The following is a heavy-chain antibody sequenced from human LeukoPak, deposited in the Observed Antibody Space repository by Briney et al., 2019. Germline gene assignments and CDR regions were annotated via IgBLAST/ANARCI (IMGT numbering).Heavy chain of an antibody. J-gene: IGHJ5*02. CDR1: GGTFSSYA. Sequence: SVKVSCKASGGTFSSYAISWVRQAPGQGLEWMGGIIPIFGTANYAQKFQGRVTITTDESTSTAYMELSSLRSEDTAVYYCARANGYCSGGSCYSEINWFGPWGQGTLVTVSS. CDR3: ARANGYCSGGSCYSEINWFGP. CDR2: IIPIFGTA. V-gene: IGHV1-69*05. D-gene: IGHD2-15*01.